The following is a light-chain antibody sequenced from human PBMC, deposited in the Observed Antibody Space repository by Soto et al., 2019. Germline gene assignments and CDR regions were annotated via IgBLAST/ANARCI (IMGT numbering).Light chain of an antibody. CDR3: CSYTRSGTLI. Sequence: SALTQPASVSWAPGQSITISLVGTSVDIGDYNYVSWYQQHPGKVPKVIIYDVSNRPSGVSYRFSGTKSGNTASLTVSGLQAEDEADYYCCSYTRSGTLIFGTGTKVTVL. J-gene: IGLJ1*01. V-gene: IGLV2-14*01. CDR2: DVS. CDR1: SVDIGDYNY.